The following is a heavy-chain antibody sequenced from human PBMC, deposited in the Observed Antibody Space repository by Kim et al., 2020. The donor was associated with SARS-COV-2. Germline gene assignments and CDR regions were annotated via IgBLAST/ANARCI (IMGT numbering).Heavy chain of an antibody. D-gene: IGHD2-21*01. Sequence: SETLSLTCAVYGGSFSDYYWSWIRQPPGKGLEWIGEINHSGSTNYNPSLKSRVTISVDTSKNQFSLKLNSVTAADTAVYYCASTPRRGIDRVISSRSPPAPGLDVWGKGTTVTVSS. V-gene: IGHV4-34*01. J-gene: IGHJ6*04. CDR1: GGSFSDYY. CDR3: ASTPRRGIDRVISSRSPPAPGLDV. CDR2: INHSGST.